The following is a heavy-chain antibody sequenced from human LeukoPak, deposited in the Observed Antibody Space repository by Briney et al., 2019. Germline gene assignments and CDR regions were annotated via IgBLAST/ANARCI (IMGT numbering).Heavy chain of an antibody. CDR2: IRNDGSIK. CDR3: AKDSIQGDTALDY. D-gene: IGHD5-18*01. Sequence: GGSLRLSCAASGFTFSNYGMHWVRQAPGKGLEWLAFIRNDGSIKYYADSVKGRFTISRDNSRNTLYLQMNSLRAEDTAVYYCAKDSIQGDTALDYWGQGTLVTVSS. J-gene: IGHJ4*02. CDR1: GFTFSNYG. V-gene: IGHV3-30*02.